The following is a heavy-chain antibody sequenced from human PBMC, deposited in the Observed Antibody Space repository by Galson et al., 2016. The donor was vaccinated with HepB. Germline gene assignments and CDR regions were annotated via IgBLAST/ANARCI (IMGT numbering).Heavy chain of an antibody. CDR3: ARVREQQLLDAFDI. CDR1: GFTFTRYN. Sequence: SLRLSCATSGFTFTRYNMNWVRQAPGKGLEWVSSISSGSSYIYYADSVKGRFAISRDNVKKSLYLQMNSLRPEDTAVYYCARVREQQLLDAFDIGGQGTMVTASS. D-gene: IGHD6-13*01. CDR2: ISSGSSYI. V-gene: IGHV3-21*01. J-gene: IGHJ3*02.